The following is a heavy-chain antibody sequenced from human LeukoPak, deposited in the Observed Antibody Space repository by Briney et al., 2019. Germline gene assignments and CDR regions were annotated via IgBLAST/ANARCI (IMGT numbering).Heavy chain of an antibody. Sequence: GGSLRLSCAASGFTFSSYAMSWVRQAPGKGLEWVSAISGSGGSTYYADSVKGRFTISRDNSKNTLYLQMNSLRAEDTAVYYCAKRGEYCSSTSCPFDYWGQGTLVTVSS. V-gene: IGHV3-23*01. D-gene: IGHD2-2*01. CDR2: ISGSGGST. CDR1: GFTFSSYA. J-gene: IGHJ4*02. CDR3: AKRGEYCSSTSCPFDY.